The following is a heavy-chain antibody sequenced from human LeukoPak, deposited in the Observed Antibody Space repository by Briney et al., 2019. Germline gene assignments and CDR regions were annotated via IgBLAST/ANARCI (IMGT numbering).Heavy chain of an antibody. CDR3: ASYPYSGSYFFDY. D-gene: IGHD1-26*01. Sequence: GGPLRLSXAASGFTFSSYSMNWVRQAPGKGLEWVSSISSSSSYIYYADSVKGRFTISRDNAKNSLYLQMNSLRAEDTAVYYCASYPYSGSYFFDYWGQGTLVTVSS. CDR1: GFTFSSYS. CDR2: ISSSSSYI. J-gene: IGHJ4*02. V-gene: IGHV3-21*01.